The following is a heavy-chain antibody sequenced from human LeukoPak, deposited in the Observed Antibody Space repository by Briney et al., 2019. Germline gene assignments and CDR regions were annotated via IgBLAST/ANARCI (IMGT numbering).Heavy chain of an antibody. CDR2: INHSGST. D-gene: IGHD3-22*01. Sequence: KPSETLSLTCAVYGESFSGYYWSWIRQPPGKGLEWVGEINHSGSTNYNPSLKSRVTISVDTSKNQFSLKLNSVTAADTAVYYCARETYYYDSSGPDAFDSWGQGTMVTVSS. CDR1: GESFSGYY. J-gene: IGHJ3*02. CDR3: ARETYYYDSSGPDAFDS. V-gene: IGHV4-34*01.